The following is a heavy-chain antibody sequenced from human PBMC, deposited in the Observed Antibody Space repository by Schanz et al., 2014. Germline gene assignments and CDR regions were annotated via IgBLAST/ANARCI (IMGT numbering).Heavy chain of an antibody. CDR1: GYTFTSYG. V-gene: IGHV1-2*04. CDR3: ARGGSMVQEINFAD. Sequence: QVQLVQSGAEVKKPGASVKVSCKASGYTFTSYGISWVRQAPGQGLEWMGWINPNTGGTNFAQKFQGWVTMTRDTSISTAYMELSRLKSDDTAVYYCARGGSMVQEINFADWGQGSLVTVSS. CDR2: INPNTGGT. J-gene: IGHJ4*02. D-gene: IGHD3-10*01.